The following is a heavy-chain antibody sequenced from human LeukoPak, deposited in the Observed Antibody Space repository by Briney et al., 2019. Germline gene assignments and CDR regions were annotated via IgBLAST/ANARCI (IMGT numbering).Heavy chain of an antibody. V-gene: IGHV3-74*01. J-gene: IGHJ4*02. Sequence: PGGSLRLSCAASGFTFNTYWMHWVRQAPGKGLVWVSRIKNDGSDTAYEDSVKGRFTISRDDAKNTLYLQMNSLRAEDTAMYYCAGSHGWLTEYWGQGVLVTVSS. D-gene: IGHD6-19*01. CDR3: AGSHGWLTEY. CDR1: GFTFNTYW. CDR2: IKNDGSDT.